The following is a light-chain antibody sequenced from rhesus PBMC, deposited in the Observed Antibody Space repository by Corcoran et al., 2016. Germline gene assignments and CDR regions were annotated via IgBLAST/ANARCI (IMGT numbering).Light chain of an antibody. CDR1: QSLMGSEDGNTY. V-gene: IGKV2-104*01. CDR2: EVS. Sequence: DIVMTQTPLSLPVTLGEPASISCRSSQSLMGSEDGNTYLDWYLQKSGHSPQLLFYEVSNRASGVPDRISGSGSDTDFTLKISRVEAEYVGVYYCMQAIEIPFTFGPGTKLGIK. J-gene: IGKJ3*01. CDR3: MQAIEIPFT.